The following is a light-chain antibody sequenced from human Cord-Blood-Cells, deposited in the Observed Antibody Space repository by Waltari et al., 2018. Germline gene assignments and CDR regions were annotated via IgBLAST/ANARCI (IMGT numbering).Light chain of an antibody. CDR2: AAS. CDR1: QSISSY. CDR3: QQSYSTPWWT. V-gene: IGKV1-39*01. Sequence: DIQMTQSPSSLSASVGDRVPITCRASQSISSYLNWYQQKPGKAPKLLIYAASSLQSGVPSRFSGSGSGTDFTLTISSLQPEDFATYDCQQSYSTPWWTFGQGTKVEIK. J-gene: IGKJ1*01.